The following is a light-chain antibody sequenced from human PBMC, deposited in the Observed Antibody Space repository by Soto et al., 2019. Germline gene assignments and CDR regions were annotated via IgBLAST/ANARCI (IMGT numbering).Light chain of an antibody. CDR2: VGTGGIVG. J-gene: IGLJ2*01. Sequence: QLVLTQPPSASASLGASVTLTCTLSSGYSNYKVDWYQQRPGQGPRFVMRVGTGGIVGSKGDGIRDRFSVLGSGLNRYLTIKNIQEEYESDYHCGADHGSGSNFVVFGGGTKLTVL. CDR3: GADHGSGSNFVV. CDR1: SGYSNYK. V-gene: IGLV9-49*01.